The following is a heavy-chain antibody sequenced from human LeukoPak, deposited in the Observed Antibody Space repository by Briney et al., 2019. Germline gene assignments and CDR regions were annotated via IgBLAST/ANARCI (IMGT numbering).Heavy chain of an antibody. V-gene: IGHV3-73*01. CDR3: TTHFEYISSCGPDYYYYYYMDV. Sequence: GGSLRLSCAASGFTFSGSAMHWVRQASGKGLEWVGRIRSKANSYATAYAASVKGRFTISRDDSKNTAYLQMNSLKTEDTAVYYCTTHFEYISSCGPDYYYYYYMDVWGKGTTVTVSS. J-gene: IGHJ6*03. D-gene: IGHD6-6*01. CDR2: IRSKANSYAT. CDR1: GFTFSGSA.